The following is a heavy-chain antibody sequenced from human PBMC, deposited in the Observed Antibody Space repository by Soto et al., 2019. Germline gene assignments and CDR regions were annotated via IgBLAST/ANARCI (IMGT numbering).Heavy chain of an antibody. Sequence: EVQLVESGGGLVQPGGSLRLPCAASEFTFSSYWMHWFRQAPGKGLVWVARVKSDEGYTAYADSVKDRLSISNDNANNMPYLQMNSLRVEDTAVYYCARAGASLFWGQGTPVTVPS. CDR2: VKSDEGYT. CDR1: EFTFSSYW. V-gene: IGHV3-74*01. CDR3: ARAGASLF. J-gene: IGHJ4*02.